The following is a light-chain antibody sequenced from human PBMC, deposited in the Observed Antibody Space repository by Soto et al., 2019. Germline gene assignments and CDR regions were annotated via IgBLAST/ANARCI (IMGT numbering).Light chain of an antibody. CDR3: SSYTTSSTRV. Sequence: QSVLTQPASVSGSPGQSITISCTGTSSDVGGYNYVSWYQQHPGKAPKLLIYEVSNRPSGLSNRFSGSKSGNTASLTISGLQAEDEADYFCSSYTTSSTRVFGTGTKVPS. CDR2: EVS. V-gene: IGLV2-14*01. J-gene: IGLJ1*01. CDR1: SSDVGGYNY.